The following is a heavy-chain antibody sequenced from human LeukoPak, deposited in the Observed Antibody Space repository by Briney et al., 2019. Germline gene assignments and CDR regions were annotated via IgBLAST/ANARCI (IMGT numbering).Heavy chain of an antibody. V-gene: IGHV3-21*01. CDR1: GFTFSSYS. J-gene: IGHJ4*02. Sequence: PGGSLRLSCAASGFTFSSYSMNWVRQAPGKGLEWVSSISSSSSYIYYADSVKGRFTISRDNAKNSLYLQMNSLRAEDTAVYYCARAGATVVTDYFDYWGQGTLVTVFS. D-gene: IGHD4-23*01. CDR2: ISSSSSYI. CDR3: ARAGATVVTDYFDY.